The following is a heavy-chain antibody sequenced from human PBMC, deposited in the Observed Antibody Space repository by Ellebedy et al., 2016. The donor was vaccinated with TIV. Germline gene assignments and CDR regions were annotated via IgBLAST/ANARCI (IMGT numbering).Heavy chain of an antibody. V-gene: IGHV4-30-4*01. CDR1: GGSVSSGSYY. J-gene: IGHJ5*02. D-gene: IGHD3-10*01. CDR2: IYYSGST. Sequence: SETLSLXXTVSGGSVSSGSYYWSWIRQPPGKGLEWIGYIYYSGSTYYNPSLKSRVTISVDTSKNQFSLKLSSVTAADTAVYYCARELPYYYGSGSYVLGWFDPWGQGTLVTVSS. CDR3: ARELPYYYGSGSYVLGWFDP.